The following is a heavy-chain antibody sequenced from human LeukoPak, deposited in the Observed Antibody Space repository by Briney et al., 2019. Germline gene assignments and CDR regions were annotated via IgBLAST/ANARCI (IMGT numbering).Heavy chain of an antibody. CDR1: GFTFSTYW. V-gene: IGHV3-74*01. Sequence: PGGSLRLSCAASGFTFSTYWMHWVRQAPGKGLVWVSGIDSDGSSTSYADSVKGRFTISRNNAKNTLYLQMNSLSAEDMAVYYWAKAGKHDGDYAEFWFDPWGQGTLVTVSS. CDR2: IDSDGSST. D-gene: IGHD4-17*01. CDR3: AKAGKHDGDYAEFWFDP. J-gene: IGHJ5*02.